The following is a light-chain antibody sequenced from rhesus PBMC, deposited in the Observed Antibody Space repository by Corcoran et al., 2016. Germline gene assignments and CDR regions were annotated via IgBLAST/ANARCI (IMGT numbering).Light chain of an antibody. V-gene: IGKV1S14*01. CDR1: QGISNY. Sequence: DIHMTQSPSFLSAFVGDTVTITCRLTQGISNYLAWYQQKPGKAPQPLVYYASKLETGVPSRSSGSGSGTVFTLTISSQHPEDLATWTGQRHDGYPFAYGTGTKLDSK. J-gene: IGKJ3*01. CDR2: YAS. CDR3: QRHDGYPFA.